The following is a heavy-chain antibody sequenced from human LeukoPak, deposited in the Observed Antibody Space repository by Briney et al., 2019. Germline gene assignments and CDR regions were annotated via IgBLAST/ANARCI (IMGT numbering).Heavy chain of an antibody. Sequence: ASVKVSCKASGGTFSSYAISWVRQAPGQGLEWMGRIIPILGIANYARKFQGRVTITADKSTSTAYMELSSLRSEDTAVYYCARGHGDYEPDYWGQGTLVTVSS. CDR1: GGTFSSYA. CDR2: IIPILGIA. CDR3: ARGHGDYEPDY. V-gene: IGHV1-69*04. D-gene: IGHD4-17*01. J-gene: IGHJ4*02.